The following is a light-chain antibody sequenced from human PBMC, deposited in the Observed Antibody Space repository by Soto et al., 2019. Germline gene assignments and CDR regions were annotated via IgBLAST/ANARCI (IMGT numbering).Light chain of an antibody. CDR1: QSISEY. CDR3: QQSYSFPRT. V-gene: IGKV1-39*01. J-gene: IGKJ1*01. Sequence: DIQMTQSPSSLSASMGDTVTFTCRASQSISEYLNWYQQKPGKAPRLLIYAASNLDNGVPSRFSGSGSGTTFTLTIRSLQPEDFATYYCQQSYSFPRTFGQGTKVDIK. CDR2: AAS.